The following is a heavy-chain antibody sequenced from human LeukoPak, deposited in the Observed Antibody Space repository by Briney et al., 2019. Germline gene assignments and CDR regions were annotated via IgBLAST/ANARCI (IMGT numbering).Heavy chain of an antibody. D-gene: IGHD3/OR15-3a*01. CDR3: SRDPRTLDY. Sequence: GGSLRLSCEASGFIFSDHYMTWMRQAPGRGLECVSYISGSGSSIRYADSVKGRVTISRDNAKNSLYLQMNSLRAEDTAVYYFSRDPRTLDYWGRGTLVTVSS. CDR2: ISGSGSSI. CDR1: GFIFSDHY. J-gene: IGHJ4*02. V-gene: IGHV3-11*04.